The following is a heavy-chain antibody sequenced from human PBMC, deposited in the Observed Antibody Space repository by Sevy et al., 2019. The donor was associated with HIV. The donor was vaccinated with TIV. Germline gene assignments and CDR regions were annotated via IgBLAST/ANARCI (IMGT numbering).Heavy chain of an antibody. V-gene: IGHV3-15*01. CDR3: ATGGSLFQH. Sequence: GGSLRLSCATSGFTFTSVWMSWVRQAPGKGLEWIGHIKSEADGRTTDYAAPVKGRFTISRDESKNTLYLHMNSLKTEYTAVYYCATGGSLFQHWGQGSLVTVSS. CDR1: GFTFTSVW. CDR2: IKSEADGRTT. J-gene: IGHJ1*01. D-gene: IGHD3-16*01.